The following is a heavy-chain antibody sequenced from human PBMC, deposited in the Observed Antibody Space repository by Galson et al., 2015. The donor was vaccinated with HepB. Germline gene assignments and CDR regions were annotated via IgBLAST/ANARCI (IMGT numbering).Heavy chain of an antibody. CDR1: GGTFSSYP. CDR2: IIPLLGTT. J-gene: IGHJ4*02. Sequence: SVKVSCKASGGTFSSYPITWVRQAPGQGLEWLGRIIPLLGTTKYSQKSQDRVTITADKSTGTAYMELTDLTSEDTAIYYCARVGGRGHTFDYWGQGPHVTVSS. CDR3: ARVGGRGHTFDY. D-gene: IGHD2-15*01. V-gene: IGHV1-69*08.